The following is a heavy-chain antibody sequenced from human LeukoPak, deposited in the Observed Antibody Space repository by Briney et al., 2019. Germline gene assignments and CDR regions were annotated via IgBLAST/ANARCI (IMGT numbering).Heavy chain of an antibody. J-gene: IGHJ4*02. CDR3: AKSESGLRLGELSSFDY. CDR2: ISGSGGST. D-gene: IGHD3-16*02. V-gene: IGHV3-23*01. Sequence: GGSLRLSCAASGFTFSSYAMSWVRQAPGKGLEWVSAISGSGGSTYYADSVKGRFTISRDNSKNTLYLQMNSLRAEDTAVYYCAKSESGLRLGELSSFDYWGQGTLVTVSS. CDR1: GFTFSSYA.